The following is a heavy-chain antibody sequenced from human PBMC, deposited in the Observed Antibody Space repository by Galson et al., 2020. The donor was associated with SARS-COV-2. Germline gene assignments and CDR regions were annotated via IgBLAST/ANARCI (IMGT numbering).Heavy chain of an antibody. D-gene: IGHD3-9*01. CDR1: GLTFSSYT. CDR3: ARDTVSHDTLTNTWFYNGMGV. J-gene: IGHJ6*02. V-gene: IGHV3-21*01. CDR2: ISSRSSYI. Sequence: TGGSLRLSCAASGLTFSSYTMNWVRQTPGKGLEWVSSISSRSSYIYYADSVKGRFTISRDNAKNSLYLQMNSLRAEDTAVYYCARDTVSHDTLTNTWFYNGMGVWGQGTTVIVSS.